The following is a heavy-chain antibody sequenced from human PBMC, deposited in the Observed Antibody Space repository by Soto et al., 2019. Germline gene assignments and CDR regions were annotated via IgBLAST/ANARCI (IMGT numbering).Heavy chain of an antibody. J-gene: IGHJ4*02. CDR1: GYRFTNSW. CDR2: IDPSDSYT. V-gene: IGHV5-10-1*01. CDR3: ARLGYGYYFDY. Sequence: GESLKISCKGSGYRFTNSWITWVRQMPGKGLEWMGRIDPSDSYTNYSPSFQGHVTISVDKSIGTAYLQWSSLKASDTAIYYCARLGYGYYFDYWGQGTLVTVSS. D-gene: IGHD1-1*01.